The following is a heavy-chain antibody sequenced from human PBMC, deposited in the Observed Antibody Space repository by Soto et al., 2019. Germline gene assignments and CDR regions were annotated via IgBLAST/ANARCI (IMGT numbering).Heavy chain of an antibody. CDR2: INHSGST. Sequence: VEAGTCIDFGWSWIRPPTGKGLEWIGEINHSGSTNYNPSLKSRVTISIDTSKNQFSLKLSSMTAADTAVYYCARGDLSNDYWGQATLLT. CDR1: AGTCIDFG. CDR3: ARGDLSNDY. V-gene: IGHV4-34*01. J-gene: IGHJ4*02.